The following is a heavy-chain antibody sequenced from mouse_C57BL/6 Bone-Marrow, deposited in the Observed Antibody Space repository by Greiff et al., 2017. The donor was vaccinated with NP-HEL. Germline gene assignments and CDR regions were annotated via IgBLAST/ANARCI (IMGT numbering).Heavy chain of an antibody. CDR2: ISDGGSYT. J-gene: IGHJ4*01. D-gene: IGHD4-1*01. CDR1: GFTFSSYA. V-gene: IGHV5-4*03. Sequence: EVMLVESGGGLVKPGGSLKLSCAASGFTFSSYAMSWVRQTPEKRLEWVATISDGGSYTYYPDNVKGRFTISRDNAKNNLYLQMSHLKSEDTAMYYGARATNWFYAMDYWGQGTSVTVSS. CDR3: ARATNWFYAMDY.